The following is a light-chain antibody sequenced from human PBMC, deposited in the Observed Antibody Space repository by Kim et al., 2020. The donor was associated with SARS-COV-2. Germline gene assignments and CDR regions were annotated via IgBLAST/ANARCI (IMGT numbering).Light chain of an antibody. V-gene: IGLV4-69*01. Sequence: LVLTQSPSASASLGASVKLTCTLSSGHSNYAIAWHQQQPEKGPRYLMKVNSDGSHSKGDGIPDRFSGSSSGAERYLTISSLQSEDEADYYCQTWGTGIGVFGGGTKLTVL. CDR2: VNSDGSH. CDR3: QTWGTGIGV. CDR1: SGHSNYA. J-gene: IGLJ3*02.